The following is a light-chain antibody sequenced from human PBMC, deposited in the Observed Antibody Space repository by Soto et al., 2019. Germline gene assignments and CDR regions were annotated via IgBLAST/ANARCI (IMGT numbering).Light chain of an antibody. CDR1: SSDVGAYNY. J-gene: IGLJ3*02. CDR3: YSYTTSSTWV. Sequence: QSVLTQPASVSGSPGQSITISCDGTSSDVGAYNYVSWYQQHPDKAPKVMIYEVSIRPSGVSDRFSGSKSGNTASLTISGLQAEDEAVYYCYSYTTSSTWVFGGGTKLTVL. V-gene: IGLV2-14*01. CDR2: EVS.